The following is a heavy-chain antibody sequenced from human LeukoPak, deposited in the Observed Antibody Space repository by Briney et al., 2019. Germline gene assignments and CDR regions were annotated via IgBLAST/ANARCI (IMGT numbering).Heavy chain of an antibody. CDR2: ISWNSGSI. CDR1: GFTFDDYA. J-gene: IGHJ5*02. Sequence: GGSPRLSCAASGFTFDDYAMHWVRQAPGKGLEWVSGISWNSGSIGYADSVKGRFTISRDNAKNSLYLQMNSLRAEDTALYYCAKDGSSSWYLRWFDPWGQGTLVTVSS. V-gene: IGHV3-9*01. D-gene: IGHD6-13*01. CDR3: AKDGSSSWYLRWFDP.